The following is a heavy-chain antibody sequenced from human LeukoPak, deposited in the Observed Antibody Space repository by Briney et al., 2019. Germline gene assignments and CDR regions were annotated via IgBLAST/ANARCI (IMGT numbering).Heavy chain of an antibody. V-gene: IGHV3-9*01. CDR1: GFTFDDYA. Sequence: PGRSLRLSCMASGFTFDDYAMHWVRQAPGKGLEGVAGISWNSGNIAYADSVKGRFSISRDNAENSVYLQMDGLVSEDTALYYCTKATGYNWNDKDAFDVWGQGAMVTVSS. CDR3: TKATGYNWNDKDAFDV. CDR2: ISWNSGNI. J-gene: IGHJ3*01. D-gene: IGHD1-1*01.